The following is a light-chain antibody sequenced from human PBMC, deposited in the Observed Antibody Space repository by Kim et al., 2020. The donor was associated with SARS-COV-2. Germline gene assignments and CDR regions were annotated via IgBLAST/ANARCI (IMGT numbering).Light chain of an antibody. CDR2: KDN. V-gene: IGLV3-1*01. J-gene: IGLJ2*01. CDR1: KLGERY. Sequence: VAGAPGKTASITCSGDKLGERYVCWNQQKPGKSPVLVICKDNKRPSGSPERFTGANSGNTATLTISATQAIDDADYWCQVGDSKVFGGGTQLTVL. CDR3: QVGDSKV.